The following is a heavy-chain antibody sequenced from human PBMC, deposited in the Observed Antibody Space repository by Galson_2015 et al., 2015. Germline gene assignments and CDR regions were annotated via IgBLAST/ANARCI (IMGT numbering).Heavy chain of an antibody. Sequence: SLRLSCAASGFTFSSYGMHWVRQAPGKGLEWVAVIWYDGSNKYYADSVKGRFTISRDNSKNTLYLQMNSLRAEDTAVYYCARDSPSVAGNLIDYWGQGTLVTVSS. J-gene: IGHJ4*02. CDR2: IWYDGSNK. V-gene: IGHV3-33*01. CDR3: ARDSPSVAGNLIDY. D-gene: IGHD6-19*01. CDR1: GFTFSSYG.